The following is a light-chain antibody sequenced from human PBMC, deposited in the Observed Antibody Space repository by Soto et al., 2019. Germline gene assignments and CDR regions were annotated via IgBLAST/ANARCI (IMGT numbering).Light chain of an antibody. CDR3: SSYTSDSSYV. CDR1: SSDVGLYDY. Sequence: QSALTQPASVSGSPGQSITISCTGTSSDVGLYDYVSWYQQHPGKAPQLMIYAASNRPSGVSNRFSASKSGNTASLFISGLQAEDEADYYCSSYTSDSSYVFGSGTKV. J-gene: IGLJ1*01. CDR2: AAS. V-gene: IGLV2-14*01.